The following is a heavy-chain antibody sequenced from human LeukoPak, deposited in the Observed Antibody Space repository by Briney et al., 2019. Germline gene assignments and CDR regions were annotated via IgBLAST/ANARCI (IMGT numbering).Heavy chain of an antibody. V-gene: IGHV4-59*01. J-gene: IGHJ3*02. Sequence: SSETLSLTCAVYGGSFSSYYWSWIRQPPGKGLEWIGYIYYSGSTNYNPSLKSRVTISVDTSKNQFSLKLSSVTAADTAVYYCARLEVTAIHDAFDIWGQGAMVTVSS. CDR1: GGSFSSYY. D-gene: IGHD2-21*02. CDR3: ARLEVTAIHDAFDI. CDR2: IYYSGST.